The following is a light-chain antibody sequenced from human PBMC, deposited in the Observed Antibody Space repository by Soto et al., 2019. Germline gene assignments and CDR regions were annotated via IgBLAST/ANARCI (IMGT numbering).Light chain of an antibody. J-gene: IGKJ1*01. Sequence: DIQMTQSPSTLSASVGDRVTITCRVSQSINSWLAWYQQKPGKAPKLLIYKASSLESGVPSRLSGSGSGTEFTLTISSLQPDDFATYYCQQYITYPWTFGQGTKVEIK. CDR1: QSINSW. CDR3: QQYITYPWT. V-gene: IGKV1-5*03. CDR2: KAS.